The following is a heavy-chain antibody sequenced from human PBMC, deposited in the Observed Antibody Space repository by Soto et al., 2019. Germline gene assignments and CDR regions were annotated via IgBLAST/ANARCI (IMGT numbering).Heavy chain of an antibody. CDR3: ATANRSAYYLVY. Sequence: SETLSLTCAVSGDSISSGGYSWNWIRQEPGKGMEWIGYIYQSGRTSYNPTLKSRVNISLDRSKNQFSLKLNSVTAAPTSVFYSATANRSAYYLVYWRQGTPVTVSS. CDR2: IYQSGRT. CDR1: GDSISSGGYS. D-gene: IGHD3-3*01. V-gene: IGHV4-30-2*01. J-gene: IGHJ4*02.